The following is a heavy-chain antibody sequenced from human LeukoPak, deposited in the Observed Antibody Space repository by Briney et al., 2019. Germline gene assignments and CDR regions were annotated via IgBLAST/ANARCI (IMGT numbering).Heavy chain of an antibody. CDR3: ARIRGSGSYYRDSWFDP. CDR1: GGSISSTNW. V-gene: IGHV4-4*02. D-gene: IGHD3-10*01. CDR2: ISHSGST. J-gene: IGHJ5*02. Sequence: SGTLSLTCSVSGGSISSTNWWSWVRQPPGKGLEWIGEISHSGSTNYNPSLKSRVTISVDTSRNQFSLNLSSVTAADTAVYYCARIRGSGSYYRDSWFDPWGQGTLVTVSS.